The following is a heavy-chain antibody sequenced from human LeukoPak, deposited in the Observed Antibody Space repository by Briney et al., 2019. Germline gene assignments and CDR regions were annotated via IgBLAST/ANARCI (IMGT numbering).Heavy chain of an antibody. V-gene: IGHV3-23*01. CDR2: ISGNGGSX. Sequence: PGGSLRLSCAASGFTFSSYAMSWVRQAPGKGLEWVSAISGNGGSXFYTXXVKGRFTISRDNAENSLYLQMNSLRAEDTAIYYCAKETKWELLWGQGTLVTVSS. D-gene: IGHD1-26*01. CDR1: GFTFSSYA. CDR3: AKETKWELL. J-gene: IGHJ1*01.